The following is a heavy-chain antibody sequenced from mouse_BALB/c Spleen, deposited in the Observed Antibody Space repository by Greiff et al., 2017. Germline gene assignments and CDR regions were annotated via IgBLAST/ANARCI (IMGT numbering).Heavy chain of an antibody. Sequence: EVKLMESGGGLVQPGGSRKLSCAASGFTFSSFGMHWVRQAPEKGLGWVAYISSGSSTIYYADTVKGRFTISRDNPKNTLFLQMTSLRSEDTAMYYCARGGGNDYAMDYWGQGTSVTVSS. CDR1: GFTFSSFG. V-gene: IGHV5-17*02. D-gene: IGHD2-1*01. CDR3: ARGGGNDYAMDY. J-gene: IGHJ4*01. CDR2: ISSGSSTI.